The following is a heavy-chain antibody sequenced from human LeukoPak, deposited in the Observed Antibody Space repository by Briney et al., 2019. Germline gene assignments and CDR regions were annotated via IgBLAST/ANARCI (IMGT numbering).Heavy chain of an antibody. CDR3: ARRLGSAIAAAGKWGIDY. CDR1: GGSIYSYY. V-gene: IGHV4-34*01. D-gene: IGHD6-13*01. J-gene: IGHJ4*02. Sequence: KPSETLSLTCTVSGGSIYSYYWSWIRQPPGKGLEWIGEINHSGSTNYNPSLKSRVTISVDASKNQFSLKLSSVTAADTAVYYCARRLGSAIAAAGKWGIDYWGQGTLVTVSS. CDR2: INHSGST.